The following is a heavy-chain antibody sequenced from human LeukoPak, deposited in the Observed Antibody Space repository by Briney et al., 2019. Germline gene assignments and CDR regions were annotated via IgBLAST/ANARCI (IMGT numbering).Heavy chain of an antibody. CDR2: INSDGSST. CDR3: VTTGGDGYNPPSFDY. V-gene: IGHV3-74*01. CDR1: GFTFSSYW. J-gene: IGHJ4*02. D-gene: IGHD5-24*01. Sequence: PGGSLILSCAASGFTFSSYWMHWVCQAPGKGLVWVSRINSDGSSTSYADSVKGRFTISRDNAKNTLYLQMNSLRAEDTAVYYCVTTGGDGYNPPSFDYWGQGTLVTVSS.